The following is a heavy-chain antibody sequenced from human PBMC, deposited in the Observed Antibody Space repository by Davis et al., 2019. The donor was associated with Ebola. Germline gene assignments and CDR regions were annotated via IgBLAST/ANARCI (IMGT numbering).Heavy chain of an antibody. J-gene: IGHJ4*02. CDR3: ARGVQQWLIFDY. CDR2: INAGNGNT. Sequence: ASVKVSCKASGYTFTSYAMHWVRQAPGQRLEWMGWINAGNGNTKYSQKFQGRVTITRDTSASTAYMELSSLRSEDTAVYYCARGVQQWLIFDYWGQGTLVTVSS. V-gene: IGHV1-3*01. CDR1: GYTFTSYA. D-gene: IGHD6-19*01.